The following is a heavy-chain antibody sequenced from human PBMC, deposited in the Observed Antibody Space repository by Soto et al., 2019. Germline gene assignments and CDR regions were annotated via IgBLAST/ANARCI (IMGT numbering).Heavy chain of an antibody. CDR3: AGVRGYSYGLNWFDP. J-gene: IGHJ5*02. V-gene: IGHV4-59*08. CDR1: GGSISSYY. D-gene: IGHD5-18*01. CDR2: IYYSGST. Sequence: SETLSLTCTVSGGSISSYYWGWRRQPPGKGLEWIGYIYYSGSTNYNPSLKSRVTISVDTSKNQFSLKLSSVTAADTAVYYCAGVRGYSYGLNWFDPWGQGTLVTVS.